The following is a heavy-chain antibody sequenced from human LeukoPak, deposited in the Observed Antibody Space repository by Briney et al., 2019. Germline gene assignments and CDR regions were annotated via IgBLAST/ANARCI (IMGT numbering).Heavy chain of an antibody. Sequence: ASVKVSCKASGNTFIDYHMHWVRQAPGQGLEWVGRINPNSGGTNYAQKFQGRVTMTIDTSINTSYMELNRLTSDDTAVYYCARDRLRLLEFGQDKPNWFDPWGQGTLVTVSS. CDR2: INPNSGGT. V-gene: IGHV1-2*06. D-gene: IGHD3-3*01. J-gene: IGHJ5*02. CDR3: ARDRLRLLEFGQDKPNWFDP. CDR1: GNTFIDYH.